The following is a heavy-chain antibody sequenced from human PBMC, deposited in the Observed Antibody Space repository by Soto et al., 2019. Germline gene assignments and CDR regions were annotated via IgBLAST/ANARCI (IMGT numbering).Heavy chain of an antibody. Sequence: GGSLRLSCAASGFTFSSYAMSWVRQAPGKGLEWVSAISGSGGSTYYADSVKGRFTISRDNSKNTLYLQMNSLRAEDTAVYYCAKDHDYYDSSGYCDYWGQGTLVTVSS. D-gene: IGHD3-22*01. CDR2: ISGSGGST. V-gene: IGHV3-23*01. CDR1: GFTFSSYA. CDR3: AKDHDYYDSSGYCDY. J-gene: IGHJ4*02.